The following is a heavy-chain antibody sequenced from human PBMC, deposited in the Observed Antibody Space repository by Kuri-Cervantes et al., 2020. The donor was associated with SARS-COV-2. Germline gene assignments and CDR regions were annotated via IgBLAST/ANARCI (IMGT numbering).Heavy chain of an antibody. V-gene: IGHV4-34*01. CDR2: INHSGGT. Sequence: SETLSLTCAVYGGSFSGYYWSWIRQPPGKGLEWIGEINHSGGTNYNPSLKSRVTISVDTSKNQFSLKLSSVTAADTAVYYCARGLGGYDLSWFDPWGQGTLVTVSS. J-gene: IGHJ5*02. CDR1: GGSFSGYY. CDR3: ARGLGGYDLSWFDP. D-gene: IGHD5-12*01.